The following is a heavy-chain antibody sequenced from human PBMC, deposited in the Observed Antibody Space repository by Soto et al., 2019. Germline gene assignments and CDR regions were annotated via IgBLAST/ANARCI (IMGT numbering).Heavy chain of an antibody. CDR1: GASISTDHW. Sequence: QVHLQESGPGLVKPSGTLSLTCAVSGASISTDHWWSWVRQPPGKGLEWVGEISHSGITNYNPSLKSRVTISLDKSKNHFSLKLNSVPAADTAVYYCAFGTGGGYFAYWGQGTLVTVSS. CDR3: AFGTGGGYFAY. J-gene: IGHJ4*02. D-gene: IGHD7-27*01. CDR2: ISHSGIT. V-gene: IGHV4-4*02.